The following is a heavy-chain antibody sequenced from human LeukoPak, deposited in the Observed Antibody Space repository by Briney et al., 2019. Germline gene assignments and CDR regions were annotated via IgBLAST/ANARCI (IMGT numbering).Heavy chain of an antibody. Sequence: ASVKVSCKDSGYTFTGYYMHWVRQAPGQGLEWMGWINPNSGGTNYAQKFQGRVTMTRDTSISTAYMELSRLRSDDTAVYYCARDVSSSWYLNAFDIWGQGTMVTVSS. V-gene: IGHV1-2*02. J-gene: IGHJ3*02. CDR3: ARDVSSSWYLNAFDI. CDR2: INPNSGGT. D-gene: IGHD6-13*01. CDR1: GYTFTGYY.